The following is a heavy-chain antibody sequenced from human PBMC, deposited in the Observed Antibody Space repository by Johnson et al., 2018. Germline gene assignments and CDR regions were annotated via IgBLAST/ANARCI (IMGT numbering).Heavy chain of an antibody. CDR3: ARISPFYGDTAFDN. D-gene: IGHD4-17*01. J-gene: IGHJ4*02. V-gene: IGHV4-59*01. CDR2: IYYTGST. Sequence: QVQLQESGPGLVKPSETLSLTCTVSGGSTRSYHWSWIRQPPGKGLEWIGFIYYTGSTKYNPSLKSRVTISVDTSKDQFSLKLTSVTAADTAVYYCARISPFYGDTAFDNWGQGTLVTVSS. CDR1: GGSTRSYH.